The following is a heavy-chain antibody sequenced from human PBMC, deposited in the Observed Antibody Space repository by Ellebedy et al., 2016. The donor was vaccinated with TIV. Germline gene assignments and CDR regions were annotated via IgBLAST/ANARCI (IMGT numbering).Heavy chain of an antibody. CDR3: GTPGGYVSGFGQ. V-gene: IGHV3-53*01. J-gene: IGHJ4*02. CDR1: GFAVSSND. D-gene: IGHD2-15*01. CDR2: LYRGGST. Sequence: GGSLRLSCAASGFAVSSNDMSWVRQAPGKGLEWVSILYRGGSTYYADSVKGRFSISRDNSKNTLFLQMNSLRAEDTAVYYCGTPGGYVSGFGQWGQGTLVIVSS.